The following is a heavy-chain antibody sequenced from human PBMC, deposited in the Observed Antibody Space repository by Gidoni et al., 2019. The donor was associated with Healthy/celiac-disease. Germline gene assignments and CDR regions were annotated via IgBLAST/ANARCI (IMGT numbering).Heavy chain of an antibody. CDR2: ISWNSGSI. Sequence: EVQLVESGGGLVQPGRSLRLSCAASGFTFDDYAMHWVRQAPGKGLEWVSGISWNSGSIGYADSVKGRFTISRDNAKNSLYLQMNSLRAEDTALYYCAKGFRVVAAIDFDYWGQGTLVTVSS. D-gene: IGHD2-15*01. CDR3: AKGFRVVAAIDFDY. V-gene: IGHV3-9*01. CDR1: GFTFDDYA. J-gene: IGHJ4*02.